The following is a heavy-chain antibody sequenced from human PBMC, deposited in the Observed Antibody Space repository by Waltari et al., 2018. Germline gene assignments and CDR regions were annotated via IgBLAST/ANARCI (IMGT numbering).Heavy chain of an antibody. J-gene: IGHJ4*02. CDR3: ARSRVVVTAIGYYFDY. V-gene: IGHV4-34*01. CDR1: GGSFSGYY. D-gene: IGHD2-21*02. Sequence: QVQLQQWGAGLLKPSETLSLTCAVYGGSFSGYYWSWIRQPPGKGLEWIGEINHSGRTNYNPALKSRGTISLDTSKNQFSLKLSSVTAADTAVYYCARSRVVVTAIGYYFDYWGQGTLVTVSS. CDR2: INHSGRT.